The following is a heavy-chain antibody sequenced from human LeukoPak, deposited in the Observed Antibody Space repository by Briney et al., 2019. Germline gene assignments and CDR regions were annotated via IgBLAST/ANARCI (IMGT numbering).Heavy chain of an antibody. V-gene: IGHV3-23*01. Sequence: GGSLRLSCAASGFTFSSYAMSWVRQAPGKGLEWVSAISGSGGSTYYADSVKGRFTISRDNSKNTLYLQMNSLRAEDTAVYYYAKEDTYYDFWSGYYCWYFDYWGQGTLVTVSS. CDR2: ISGSGGST. CDR1: GFTFSSYA. CDR3: AKEDTYYDFWSGYYCWYFDY. J-gene: IGHJ4*02. D-gene: IGHD3-3*01.